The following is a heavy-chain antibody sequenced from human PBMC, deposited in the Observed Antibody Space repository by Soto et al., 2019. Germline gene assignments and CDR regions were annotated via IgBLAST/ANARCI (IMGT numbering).Heavy chain of an antibody. CDR3: ARDPPSAYYYGSGSGYYFDY. Sequence: ASVKVSCKASGYTFTSYAMHWVRQAPGQRLEWMGWINAGNGNTKYSQKFQGRVTITRDTSASTAYMELSSLRSEDTAVYYCARDPPSAYYYGSGSGYYFDYWGQGTLVTVSS. CDR1: GYTFTSYA. CDR2: INAGNGNT. J-gene: IGHJ4*02. D-gene: IGHD3-10*01. V-gene: IGHV1-3*01.